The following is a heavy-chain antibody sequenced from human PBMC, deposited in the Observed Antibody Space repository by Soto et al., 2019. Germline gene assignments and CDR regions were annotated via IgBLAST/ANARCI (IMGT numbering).Heavy chain of an antibody. V-gene: IGHV1-3*01. CDR1: GYTCSSYA. Sequence: SVKFSWKGFGYTCSSYAMHWLRQTPGQRLEWMGWINAGNGNTKYSQKFQGRVTITRDTSASTAYMELSSLRSEDTAVYYCASSHPGYYYGMDVWCQGTTVTVSS. CDR3: ASSHPGYYYGMDV. J-gene: IGHJ6*02. CDR2: INAGNGNT.